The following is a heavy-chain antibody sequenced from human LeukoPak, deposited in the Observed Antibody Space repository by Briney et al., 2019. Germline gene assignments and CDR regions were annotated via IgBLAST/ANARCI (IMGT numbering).Heavy chain of an antibody. J-gene: IGHJ6*02. Sequence: ASVKVSCKASGYTFTGYYMHWVRQAPGQGLEWMGWINPNSGGTNYAQKFQGRVTMTRDTSISTAYMELSRLRSDDTAVYHCARGGYHYYYYGMDVWGQGTTVTVSS. CDR2: INPNSGGT. CDR1: GYTFTGYY. D-gene: IGHD5-18*01. V-gene: IGHV1-2*02. CDR3: ARGGYHYYYYGMDV.